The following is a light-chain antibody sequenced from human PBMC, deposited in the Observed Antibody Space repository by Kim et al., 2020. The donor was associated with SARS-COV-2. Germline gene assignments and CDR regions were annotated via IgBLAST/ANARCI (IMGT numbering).Light chain of an antibody. CDR3: QSYDSDSHWV. CDR2: EHN. J-gene: IGLJ3*02. CDR1: SGNIASGN. V-gene: IGLV6-57*03. Sequence: NFMLTQPHSVSDSPGKTVTISCTRSSGNIASGNVQWYQQRPGSAPTTLIFEHNDRPSGVPNRFSGSIDSSSNTASLTISGLKTEDEADYYCQSYDSDSHWVFGGGTQLTVL.